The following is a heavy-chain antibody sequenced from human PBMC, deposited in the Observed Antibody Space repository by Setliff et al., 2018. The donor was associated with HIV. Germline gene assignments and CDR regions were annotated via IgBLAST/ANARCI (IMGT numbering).Heavy chain of an antibody. CDR1: GGSISSYY. D-gene: IGHD4-17*01. V-gene: IGHV4-59*01. Sequence: PSETLSLTCAVPGGSISSYYWSWTRQPPGKGLEWIGYIYYSGSTNYNPSLKSRVTISVDTSKNQFSLKLSSVTAADTAVYYCARGALGPTVTSYYYYYMDVWGKGTTVTVSS. J-gene: IGHJ6*03. CDR2: IYYSGST. CDR3: ARGALGPTVTSYYYYYMDV.